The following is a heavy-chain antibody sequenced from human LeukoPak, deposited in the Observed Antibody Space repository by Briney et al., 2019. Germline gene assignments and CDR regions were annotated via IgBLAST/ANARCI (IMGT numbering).Heavy chain of an antibody. CDR2: INHSGST. CDR3: ARAFMGGFPLYYYYYYMDV. J-gene: IGHJ6*03. V-gene: IGHV4-34*01. Sequence: SETLSLTCAVYGGSFSGYYWSWIRQPPGKGLEWIGEINHSGSTNYNPSLKSRVTISVDTSKNQFSLKLSSVTAADTAVYYCARAFMGGFPLYYYYYYMDVWGKGTTVTVSS. D-gene: IGHD3-16*01. CDR1: GGSFSGYY.